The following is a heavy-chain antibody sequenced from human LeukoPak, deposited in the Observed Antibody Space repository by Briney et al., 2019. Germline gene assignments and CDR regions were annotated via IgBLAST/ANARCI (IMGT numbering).Heavy chain of an antibody. D-gene: IGHD5/OR15-5a*01. CDR3: ARHSVSTFDH. CDR2: INPNSGNR. V-gene: IGHV1-8*01. CDR1: GYTLTSYD. J-gene: IGHJ4*02. Sequence: ASVKVSCKASGYTLTSYDINWVRQATGQGPEWVGWINPNSGNRGSAQKFQGRVTMTRDTSINTAYMELNSLTSEDTAVYYCARHSVSTFDHWGQRTPVTVSS.